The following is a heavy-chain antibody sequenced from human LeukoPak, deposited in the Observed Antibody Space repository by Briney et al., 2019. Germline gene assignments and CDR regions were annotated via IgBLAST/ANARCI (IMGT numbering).Heavy chain of an antibody. CDR3: ASGTGLGFDY. J-gene: IGHJ4*02. CDR1: GFTFSDYY. CDR2: ISSSSSYT. D-gene: IGHD1-26*01. Sequence: GGSLRLSCAASGFTFSDYYMSWIRQAPGKGLEWVSYISSSSSYTNYADSVKGRFTISRDNAKNSLHLQMNSLRAEDTAVYYCASGTGLGFDYWGQGTLVTVSS. V-gene: IGHV3-11*06.